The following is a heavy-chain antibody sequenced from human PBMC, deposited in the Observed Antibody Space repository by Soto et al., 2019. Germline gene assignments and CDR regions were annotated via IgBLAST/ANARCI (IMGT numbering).Heavy chain of an antibody. Sequence: QVQLVQSGAEVKKPGASVKVSCKASGYTFTSYYMHWVRQAPGQGLEWMGIINPSGGSTSYAQKCQGRVTMTRDTSTSTVYMELSSLRSEDTAVYYCARAGGITIFGVVIIWSWFDPWGQGTLVTVSS. CDR2: INPSGGST. CDR1: GYTFTSYY. J-gene: IGHJ5*02. V-gene: IGHV1-46*01. CDR3: ARAGGITIFGVVIIWSWFDP. D-gene: IGHD3-3*01.